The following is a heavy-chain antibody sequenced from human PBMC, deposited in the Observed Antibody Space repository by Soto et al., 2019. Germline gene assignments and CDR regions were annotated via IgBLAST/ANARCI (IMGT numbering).Heavy chain of an antibody. CDR2: ISSSSSYI. Sequence: EVQLVESGGGLVKPGGSLRLSCAASGFTFSTYSMNWVRQAPGKGLEWVSSISSSSSYIYYADSVKGRFTISRDNAKNSLFRKMTSLRAGDTAVYYCERYDCSGYYWHHYYYGMDVWGQGTTVTVSS. D-gene: IGHD3-22*01. J-gene: IGHJ6*02. CDR3: ERYDCSGYYWHHYYYGMDV. CDR1: GFTFSTYS. V-gene: IGHV3-21*01.